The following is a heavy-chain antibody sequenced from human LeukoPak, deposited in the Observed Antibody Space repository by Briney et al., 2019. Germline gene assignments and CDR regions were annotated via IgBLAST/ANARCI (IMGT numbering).Heavy chain of an antibody. CDR3: ARVRRGYSYGHDAFDI. Sequence: GASVKVSFKCSGYTFTNYDIIWVRQAPGEGLEWMGWISTYNGNTNYAQKLQGRVTMTTDTITTTAYMELRSLRSDDTAVYYCARVRRGYSYGHDAFDIWGQGTMVTVSS. CDR2: ISTYNGNT. J-gene: IGHJ3*02. D-gene: IGHD5-18*01. V-gene: IGHV1-18*01. CDR1: GYTFTNYD.